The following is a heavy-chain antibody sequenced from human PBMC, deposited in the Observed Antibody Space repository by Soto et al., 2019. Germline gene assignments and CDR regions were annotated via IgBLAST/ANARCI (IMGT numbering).Heavy chain of an antibody. J-gene: IGHJ4*02. CDR3: ARDSRSSGGSCQIDD. V-gene: IGHV3-30-3*01. CDR1: GFTFSSYA. CDR2: ISYDGSNK. D-gene: IGHD2-15*01. Sequence: QVQLVESGGGVVQPGRSLRLSCAASGFTFSSYAMHWVRQAPGKGLEWVAVISYDGSNKYYADSVKGRFTISRDNSKNTLYLQMNSLRAEDTAVYYCARDSRSSGGSCQIDDWGQGTLVTVSS.